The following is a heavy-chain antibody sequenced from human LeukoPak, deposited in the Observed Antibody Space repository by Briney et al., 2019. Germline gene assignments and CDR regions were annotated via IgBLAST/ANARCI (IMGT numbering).Heavy chain of an antibody. D-gene: IGHD5-18*01. CDR2: ISTFNGHT. CDR1: GYTFTNYG. J-gene: IGHJ6*03. CDR3: ARVDTVNYYYYMDV. V-gene: IGHV1-18*01. Sequence: ASVKVSCKASGYTFTNYGFSWVRQAPGHGLEWMGWISTFNGHTNYAQSRQDRVTMTTDTSTSTVYMELSSLISDDTAVYYCARVDTVNYYYYMDVWGKGTPVTVSS.